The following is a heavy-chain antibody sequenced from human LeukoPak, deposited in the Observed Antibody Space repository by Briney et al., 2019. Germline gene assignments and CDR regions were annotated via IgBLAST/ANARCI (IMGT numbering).Heavy chain of an antibody. CDR1: GDSISSSSYY. D-gene: IGHD4-17*01. CDR2: IYYNEDT. J-gene: IGHJ3*02. CDR3: ARGQVTTVTTGAFDI. Sequence: PSETLSLTCTVSGDSISSSSYYWAWIRQPPGKGLEWIGSIYYNEDTYYNPSLGSRVMISVDTSRNQFSLKLSSVTAADTAVYYCARGQVTTVTTGAFDIWGQGTMVTVSS. V-gene: IGHV4-39*07.